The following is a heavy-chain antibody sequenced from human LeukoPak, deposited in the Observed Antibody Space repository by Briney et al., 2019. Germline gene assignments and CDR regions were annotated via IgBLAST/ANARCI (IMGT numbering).Heavy chain of an antibody. D-gene: IGHD5-12*01. CDR3: VREASIIVAGGFDY. J-gene: IGHJ4*02. V-gene: IGHV3-13*01. CDR2: IGAAGDT. Sequence: PGGSLRLSCAASGFSLSTYDMHWVRQGTEKGLEWVSTIGAAGDTSYPDSVKGRFTISRETGKNSLYLQMNSLRADDTAVYYCVREASIIVAGGFDYWGQGVLVTVSS. CDR1: GFSLSTYD.